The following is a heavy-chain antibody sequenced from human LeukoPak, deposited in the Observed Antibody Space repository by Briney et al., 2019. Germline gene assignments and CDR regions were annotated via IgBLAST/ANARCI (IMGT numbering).Heavy chain of an antibody. CDR3: ARGRYCSADICSGCYAFDC. Sequence: PSEPLSLTRTVCGGSMSSHYWSWIGQPPGKGMEWFGYIYYSGRNKYNPSLKIRATISVDTSKVQCSLKLSSVTAADTAVYYCARGRYCSADICSGCYAFDCWGQGTMVSDSS. CDR2: IYYSGRN. CDR1: GGSMSSHY. V-gene: IGHV4-59*11. D-gene: IGHD2-15*01. J-gene: IGHJ3*01.